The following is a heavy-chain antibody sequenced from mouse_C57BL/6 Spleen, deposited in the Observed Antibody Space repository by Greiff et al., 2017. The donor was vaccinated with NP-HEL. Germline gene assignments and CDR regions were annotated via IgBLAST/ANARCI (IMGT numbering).Heavy chain of an antibody. J-gene: IGHJ3*01. D-gene: IGHD3-1*01. CDR1: GYTFTSYW. Sequence: QVHVKQSGAELVKPGASVKLSCKASGYTFTSYWMHWVKQRPGQGLEWIGMIHPNSGSTNYNEKFKSKATLTVDKSSSTAYMQLSSLTSEDSAVYYCARWATPRGFAYWGQGTLVTVSA. CDR2: IHPNSGST. V-gene: IGHV1-64*01. CDR3: ARWATPRGFAY.